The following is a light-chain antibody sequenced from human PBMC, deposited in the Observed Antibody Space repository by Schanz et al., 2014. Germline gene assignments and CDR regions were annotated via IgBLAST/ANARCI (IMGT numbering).Light chain of an antibody. J-gene: IGLJ3*02. CDR3: VLFMGSGIWV. CDR2: EVS. V-gene: IGLV2-18*01. CDR1: SSDVGSYNR. Sequence: QSALTQPPSVSGSPGQSVTISCTGTSSDVGSYNRVSWYQQPTGTAPKLMIYEVSNRPSGVPDRFSGSILGNKAALTITGAQADDECHYYCVLFMGSGIWVFGGGTKLTVL.